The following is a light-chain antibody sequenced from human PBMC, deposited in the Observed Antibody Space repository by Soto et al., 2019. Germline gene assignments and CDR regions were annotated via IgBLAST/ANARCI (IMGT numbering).Light chain of an antibody. CDR2: KVS. V-gene: IGKV2-30*01. CDR1: EALVYTDGNTY. CDR3: MQGTHWPREYT. J-gene: IGKJ2*01. Sequence: VVMTQSPRSLPVTLGQPASITCTSSEALVYTDGNTYLNWFHQRPGQSPRRLIYKVSDRDSGVPDRFRGSRSGTDFTLKISRVEAEDVGIYFCMQGTHWPREYTFGQGTKLEI.